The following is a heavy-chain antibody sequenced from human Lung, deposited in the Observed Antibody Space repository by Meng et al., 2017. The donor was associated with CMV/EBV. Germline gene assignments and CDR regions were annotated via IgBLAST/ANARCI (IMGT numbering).Heavy chain of an antibody. CDR3: ARDVEYYGSGSDF. V-gene: IGHV4-39*07. CDR1: GGSIRSSTYY. D-gene: IGHD3-10*01. CDR2: IYYSGST. J-gene: IGHJ4*02. Sequence: SETLSLTCTVSGGSIRSSTYYWGWIRQPPGKGLEWIGSIYYSGSTHYNPSLESRVTMSVDASKNQFSLKLSSATAADTAVYYCARDVEYYGSGSDFWGQGTLVTVSS.